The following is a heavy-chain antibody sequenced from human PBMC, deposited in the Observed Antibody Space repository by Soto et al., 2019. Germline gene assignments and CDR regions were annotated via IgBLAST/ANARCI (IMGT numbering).Heavy chain of an antibody. D-gene: IGHD6-19*01. CDR2: ISYDGSNK. V-gene: IGHV3-30-3*01. Sequence: PGGSLRLSCAASGSTFSSYAMHWVRQAPGKGLEWVAFISYDGSNKYYADSVTSRFTISKDNSKNTVHLQLNSLRAEDTAVYYCARGDGHTDGSVFDQCGQGTLVTVSS. CDR3: ARGDGHTDGSVFDQ. J-gene: IGHJ4*02. CDR1: GSTFSSYA.